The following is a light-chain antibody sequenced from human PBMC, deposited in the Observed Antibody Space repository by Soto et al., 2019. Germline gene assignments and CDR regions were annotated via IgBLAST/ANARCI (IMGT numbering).Light chain of an antibody. J-gene: IGLJ3*02. V-gene: IGLV1-40*01. CDR3: LSYDNRLSGWV. CDR1: RSNIGAGYE. Sequence: QSVLTQPPSVSGAPGQRVTISCTGSRSNIGAGYEVHWYQQTPGTAPQLLIYGNNNRPSGVPDRFSGSKSDTSASLAIAGRQAEDEADYYCLSYDNRLSGWVFGGGTKLTVL. CDR2: GNN.